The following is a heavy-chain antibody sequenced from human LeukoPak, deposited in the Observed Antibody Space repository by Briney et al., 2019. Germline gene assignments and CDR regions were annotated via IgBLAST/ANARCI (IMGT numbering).Heavy chain of an antibody. CDR1: GGSISTYH. CDR2: MQSTGNS. Sequence: PSETLSLTCTVSGGSISTYHWNWIRKSPEKGLEWIGYMQSTGNSNYNPSLKSRVTMSVDMSRNQIVLNLSSVTAADTAVYFCARDKQHSYGRYFDHWGQGTMVTVSS. D-gene: IGHD5-18*01. J-gene: IGHJ4*02. V-gene: IGHV4-59*01. CDR3: ARDKQHSYGRYFDH.